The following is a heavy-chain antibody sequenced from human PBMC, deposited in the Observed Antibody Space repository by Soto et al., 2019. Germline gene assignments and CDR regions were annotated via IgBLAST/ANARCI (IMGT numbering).Heavy chain of an antibody. CDR2: ISNDGITK. CDR1: GFTFSPYG. J-gene: IGHJ4*02. V-gene: IGHV3-30*18. D-gene: IGHD2-21*01. CDR3: AKDKFSDLILYLDY. Sequence: QVQLVESGGGVVQPGGSLRLSCAASGFTFSPYGMHWVRQAPGKGLEWVAVISNDGITKLYADSVKGRFTISRDNSKNTLYLQMNSLRPEDTAVYYCAKDKFSDLILYLDYWGQGTLVTVSS.